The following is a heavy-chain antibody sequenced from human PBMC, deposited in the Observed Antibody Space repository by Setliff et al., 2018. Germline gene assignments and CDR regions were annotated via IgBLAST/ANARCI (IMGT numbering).Heavy chain of an antibody. CDR1: GFVFSTYD. V-gene: IGHV3-21*01. CDR3: ARDTPGYGGNSDY. Sequence: LRLSCAASGFVFSTYDMNWVRQAPGKGLEWVSSISHSNTYIYYADSVKGRFTISRDNATNSLYLQMNSLRAEDTAVYYCARDTPGYGGNSDYWGQGTLVTVSS. CDR2: ISHSNTYI. J-gene: IGHJ4*02. D-gene: IGHD4-17*01.